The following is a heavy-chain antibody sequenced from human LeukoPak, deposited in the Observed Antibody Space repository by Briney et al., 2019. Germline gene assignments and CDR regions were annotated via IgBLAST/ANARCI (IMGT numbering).Heavy chain of an antibody. CDR2: IIPIFGTA. V-gene: IGHV1-69*05. Sequence: GSSVKVSCKASGGTFSSYAISWVRQAPGQGLEWMGGIIPIFGTANYAQKFQGRVTITTDESTSTAYMELSSLRSEDTAVYYCARGGDFPGLSNVLLWLGESLPNWFDPWGQGTLVTVSS. CDR3: ARGGDFPGLSNVLLWLGESLPNWFDP. J-gene: IGHJ5*02. D-gene: IGHD3-10*01. CDR1: GGTFSSYA.